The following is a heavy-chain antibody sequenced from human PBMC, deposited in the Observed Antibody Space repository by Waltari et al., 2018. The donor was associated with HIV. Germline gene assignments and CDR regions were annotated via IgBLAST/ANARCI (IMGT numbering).Heavy chain of an antibody. CDR1: GYTFTSYG. CDR3: ARDRGLYCSSTSCQGWFDP. CDR2: IGAYNGNT. Sequence: QVQLVQSGAEVKKPGASVKVSCKDSGYTFTSYGISWVRPAPGPGHEWMGWIGAYNGNTNYAQKLQGRVTMTTDTSTSTAYMELRSLRSDDTAVYYCARDRGLYCSSTSCQGWFDPWGQGTLVTVSS. D-gene: IGHD2-2*01. V-gene: IGHV1-18*01. J-gene: IGHJ5*02.